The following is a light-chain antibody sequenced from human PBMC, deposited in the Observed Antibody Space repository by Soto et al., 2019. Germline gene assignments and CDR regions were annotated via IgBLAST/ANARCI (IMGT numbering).Light chain of an antibody. V-gene: IGKV3-20*01. CDR2: GAS. Sequence: EIVLTQSPGTLSLSPGKRATLSCRASQSISSSYLAWYQQKPGQAPRLLIYGASSRATGIPDRFSGSGSGTDFTLTISRLEPEDFAVYYCQQYGNSWAFGQGTKVDIK. CDR1: QSISSSY. J-gene: IGKJ1*01. CDR3: QQYGNSWA.